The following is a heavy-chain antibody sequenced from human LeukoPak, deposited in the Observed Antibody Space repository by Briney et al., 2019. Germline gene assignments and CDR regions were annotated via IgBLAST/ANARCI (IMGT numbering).Heavy chain of an antibody. CDR2: ISYDGSNK. J-gene: IGHJ3*02. CDR3: AKEDGSGSSVFLDAFDI. V-gene: IGHV3-30*18. Sequence: PGRSLRLSCAASGFTFSSYGMHWVRQAPGKGLEWVAVISYDGSNKYYADSVKGRFTISRDNSKNTVYLQMNSLRAEDTAVYYCAKEDGSGSSVFLDAFDIWGQGTMVTVSS. CDR1: GFTFSSYG. D-gene: IGHD3-10*01.